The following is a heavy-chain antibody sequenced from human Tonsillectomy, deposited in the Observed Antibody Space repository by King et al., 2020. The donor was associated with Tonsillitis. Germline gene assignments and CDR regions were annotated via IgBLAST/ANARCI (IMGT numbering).Heavy chain of an antibody. V-gene: IGHV3-30*02. D-gene: IGHD6-6*01. J-gene: IGHJ4*02. CDR1: GFTFSSYG. Sequence: VQLVESGGGVVQPGGSLRLSCAASGFTFSSYGMHWVRQAPGKRLEWVAFIRYDGSNKYYADSVKGRFTISRDNSKNTLYLQMNSLRAEYTAVYYCPKSVIGVSSSLSFDYWRQRPLVTVSS. CDR3: PKSVIGVSSSLSFDY. CDR2: IRYDGSNK.